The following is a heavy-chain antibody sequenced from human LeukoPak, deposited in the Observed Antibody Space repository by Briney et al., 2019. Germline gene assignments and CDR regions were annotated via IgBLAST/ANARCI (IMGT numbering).Heavy chain of an antibody. Sequence: GASVKVSCKASGYTFTSYGISWVRQAPGQGLEWMGWISGYNGNTNYAQKLQGGVTMTTDTSTSTVYMELRSLRSDDTAVYYCAREEVRRAVAGYFDNWGQGTLVTVSS. CDR3: AREEVRRAVAGYFDN. D-gene: IGHD6-19*01. CDR1: GYTFTSYG. V-gene: IGHV1-18*01. CDR2: ISGYNGNT. J-gene: IGHJ4*03.